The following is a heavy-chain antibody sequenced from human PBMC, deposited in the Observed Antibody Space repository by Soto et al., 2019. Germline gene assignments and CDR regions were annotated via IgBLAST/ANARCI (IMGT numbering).Heavy chain of an antibody. CDR1: GFTFTSSA. CDR3: AANKDYGDVYLES. Sequence: QMQLVQSGPEVKKPGTSVKVSCKASGFTFTSSAVQWVRQARGQRLEWIGWIVVGSGNTNYAQKFQERVTITRDMSTSTDYMELSSLRSEDTAVYYCAANKDYGDVYLESWGQGTLVTVSS. CDR2: IVVGSGNT. J-gene: IGHJ4*02. D-gene: IGHD4-17*01. V-gene: IGHV1-58*01.